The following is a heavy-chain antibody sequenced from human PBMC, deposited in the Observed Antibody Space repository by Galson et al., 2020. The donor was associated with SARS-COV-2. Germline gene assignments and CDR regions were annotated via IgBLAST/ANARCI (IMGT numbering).Heavy chain of an antibody. D-gene: IGHD3-10*01. V-gene: IGHV3-33*01. CDR3: ARDPDYYGEGDAFDI. Sequence: GGSLRLSCAASGFTFSSYGMHWVRQAPGKGLEWVADIWYDGSNKYYADSVKGRFTISRDNSKNTLYLQMNSLRAEDTAVYYCARDPDYYGEGDAFDIWGQGTMVTVSS. CDR2: IWYDGSNK. CDR1: GFTFSSYG. J-gene: IGHJ3*02.